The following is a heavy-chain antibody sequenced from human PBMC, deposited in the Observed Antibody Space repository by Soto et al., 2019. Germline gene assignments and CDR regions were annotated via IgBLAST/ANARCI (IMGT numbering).Heavy chain of an antibody. CDR2: ISSSSSYI. J-gene: IGHJ3*02. CDR3: ARDREWMTTVIHAFDI. CDR1: GFTFSSYS. V-gene: IGHV3-21*01. D-gene: IGHD4-4*01. Sequence: EVQLVESGGGLVKPGGSLRLSCAASGFTFSSYSMNWVRQAPGKGLEWVSSISSSSSYIYYADSVKGRFTISRDNAKNSLYLQMNSLRAEDTAVYYCARDREWMTTVIHAFDIWGQGTMVTVSS.